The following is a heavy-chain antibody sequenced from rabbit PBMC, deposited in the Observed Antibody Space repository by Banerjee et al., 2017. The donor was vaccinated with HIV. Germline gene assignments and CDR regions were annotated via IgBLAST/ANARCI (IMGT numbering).Heavy chain of an antibody. J-gene: IGHJ4*01. CDR3: ARDLGGVIGWNFNL. Sequence: QEQLKESGGGLVQPGGSLKLSCKASGFSFSSSYWICWVRQAPGKGLEWIACINTSSGNTVYASWAKGRFTISKASWTTVTLQMTSLTAADTATYFCARDLGGVIGWNFNLWGPGTLVTVS. CDR2: INTSSGNT. V-gene: IGHV1S45*01. D-gene: IGHD1-1*01. CDR1: GFSFSSSYW.